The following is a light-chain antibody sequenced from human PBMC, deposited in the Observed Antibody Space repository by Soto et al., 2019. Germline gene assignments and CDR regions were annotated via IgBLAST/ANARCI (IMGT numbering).Light chain of an antibody. J-gene: IGKJ4*01. V-gene: IGKV1-9*01. Sequence: IQLTQSPSSLSASVGDRVTITCRASQDIAIYLAWYQQKPGEAPKLLIYAASTLHGGVPSRFSGSGSGTDFDLTITSLQAEDFATYYCQQLRNYPSTFGGGTKVEIK. CDR2: AAS. CDR1: QDIAIY. CDR3: QQLRNYPST.